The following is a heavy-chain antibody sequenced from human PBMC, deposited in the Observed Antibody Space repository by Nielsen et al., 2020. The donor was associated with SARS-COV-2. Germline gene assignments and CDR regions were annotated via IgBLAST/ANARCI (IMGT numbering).Heavy chain of an antibody. CDR2: INWNGGST. V-gene: IGHV3-20*01. J-gene: IGHJ4*02. CDR1: GFTFDDYG. Sequence: GESLKISCAASGFTFDDYGMSWVRQAPGKGLEWVSGINWNGGSTGYADSVKGRFTISRDNAKNSLYLQMNSLRAEDTALYHCAPFAGQDDYVRGSYRRWGQGTLVTVSS. D-gene: IGHD3-16*02. CDR3: APFAGQDDYVRGSYRR.